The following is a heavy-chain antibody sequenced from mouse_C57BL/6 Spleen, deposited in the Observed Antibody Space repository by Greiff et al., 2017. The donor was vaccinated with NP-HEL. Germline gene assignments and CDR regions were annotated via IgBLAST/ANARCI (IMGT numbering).Heavy chain of an antibody. V-gene: IGHV1-52*01. CDR2: IDPSDSET. J-gene: IGHJ4*01. D-gene: IGHD1-3*01. CDR1: GYTFTSYW. Sequence: VQLQQPGAELVRPGSSVKLSCKASGYTFTSYWMHWVKQRPIQGLEWIGNIDPSDSETPYNQKFKDKATLTVDKSSSTAYMQLSSLTSEDSAVYYCARRGIYDYEGMDYWGQGTSVTVSS. CDR3: ARRGIYDYEGMDY.